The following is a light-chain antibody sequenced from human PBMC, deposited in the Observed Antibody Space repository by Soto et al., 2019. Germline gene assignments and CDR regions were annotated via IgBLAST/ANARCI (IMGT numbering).Light chain of an antibody. CDR2: GAS. V-gene: IGKV3-15*01. CDR3: QHYNNWPPKFT. CDR1: QSVSSN. Sequence: EVVMTQSPATLSLSPGERATLSCRASQSVSSNLAWYQQKVGQAPRLLMYGASVRATGVPTRFSGSVSGTVFTLTISSLQSEDFAVYFCQHYNNWPPKFTFGGGTKVDIK. J-gene: IGKJ4*01.